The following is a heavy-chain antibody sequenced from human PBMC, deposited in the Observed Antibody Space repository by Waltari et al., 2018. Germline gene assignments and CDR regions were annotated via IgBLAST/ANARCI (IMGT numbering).Heavy chain of an antibody. CDR3: ASKAGGDPLYYYYGMDV. Sequence: QVQLVQSGAEVKKPGSSVKVSCKASGGTFSSYAISWVRQAPGQGLEWMGGISPIFGTANYAQKFQGRVTITADESTSTAYMELSSLRSEDTAVYYCASKAGGDPLYYYYGMDVWGQGTTVTVSS. CDR2: ISPIFGTA. CDR1: GGTFSSYA. D-gene: IGHD2-21*02. J-gene: IGHJ6*02. V-gene: IGHV1-69*13.